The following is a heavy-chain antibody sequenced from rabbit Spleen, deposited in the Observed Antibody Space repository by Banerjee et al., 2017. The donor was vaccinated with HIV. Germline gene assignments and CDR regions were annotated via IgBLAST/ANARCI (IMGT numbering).Heavy chain of an antibody. V-gene: IGHV1S40*01. J-gene: IGHJ4*01. D-gene: IGHD7-1*01. CDR3: ARGDNKVYRGSNL. CDR1: GFTLSTYW. CDR2: IGTTSGTT. Sequence: QSLEETGGGLVQPGGSLTLTCTASGFTLSTYWMSWVRQAPGKGLEWIGCIGTTSGTTWYASWAKGRFTISKTSSTTVTLQMTSLTAADTATYFCARGDNKVYRGSNLWGQGTLVTVS.